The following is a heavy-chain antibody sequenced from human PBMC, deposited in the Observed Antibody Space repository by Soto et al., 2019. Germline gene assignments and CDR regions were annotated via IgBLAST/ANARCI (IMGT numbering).Heavy chain of an antibody. CDR3: AKVARGGWYFEDLGP. J-gene: IGHJ5*02. V-gene: IGHV3-23*01. D-gene: IGHD6-19*01. CDR1: GFAFSTYA. CDR2: LSGAGGST. Sequence: SLRLSCAASGFAFSTYAMSWVRQAPGKGLEWVSALSGAGGSTYYPDSVEGRFTISRDNSKNTLYLQMNSLRAEDTAVYYCAKVARGGWYFEDLGPWGQGTLVTVSS.